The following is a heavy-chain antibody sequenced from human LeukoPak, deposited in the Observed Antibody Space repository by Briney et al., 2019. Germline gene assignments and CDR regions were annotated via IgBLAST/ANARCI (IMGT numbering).Heavy chain of an antibody. D-gene: IGHD3-9*01. Sequence: SETLSLTCTVSGGSLSSSSYYWGWVRQPPGKGLEWIGNIYYSGSTYYNPSLKSRFTISLDTSQRQFSLRLSSVTAADTALYYCTRGSYDVLTGYSTLGEYWGQGTLVTVSS. CDR1: GGSLSSSSYY. V-gene: IGHV4-39*01. J-gene: IGHJ4*02. CDR2: IYYSGST. CDR3: TRGSYDVLTGYSTLGEY.